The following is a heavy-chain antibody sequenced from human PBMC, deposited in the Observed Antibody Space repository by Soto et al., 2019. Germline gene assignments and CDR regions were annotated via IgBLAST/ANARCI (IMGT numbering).Heavy chain of an antibody. CDR1: GYTFTSYY. V-gene: IGHV1-46*01. CDR3: AREDGVVVAATQDAFDI. J-gene: IGHJ3*02. D-gene: IGHD2-15*01. CDR2: INPSGGST. Sequence: GASVKVSCKASGYTFTSYYMHWVRQAPGQGLEWTGIINPSGGSTSYAQKFQGRVTMTRDTSTSTVYMELSSLRSEDTAVYYCAREDGVVVAATQDAFDIWGQGTMVTVSS.